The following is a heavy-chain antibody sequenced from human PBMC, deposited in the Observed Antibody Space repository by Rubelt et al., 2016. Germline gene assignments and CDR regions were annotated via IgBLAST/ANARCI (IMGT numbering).Heavy chain of an antibody. CDR3: ARVSGSTAKESDY. CDR1: GFTFSSYA. V-gene: IGHV3-33*05. Sequence: QVQLVESGGGVVQPGRSLRLSCAASGFTFSSYAMHWVRQAPGKGLEWVAVISYDGSNKYYADSVKGRFTLSRDNAKNSLYLQMNGLRAEDTAVYYCARVSGSTAKESDYWGQGTLVTVSS. J-gene: IGHJ4*02. D-gene: IGHD2-15*01. CDR2: ISYDGSNK.